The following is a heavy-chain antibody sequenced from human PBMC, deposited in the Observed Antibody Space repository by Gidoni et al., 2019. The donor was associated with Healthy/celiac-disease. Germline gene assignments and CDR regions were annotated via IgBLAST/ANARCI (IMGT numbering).Heavy chain of an antibody. V-gene: IGHV3-15*01. CDR1: GFTFSNAW. CDR3: TTGALGIAAAGPEAFDI. J-gene: IGHJ3*02. Sequence: EVQLVASGGGLVKPGGSLSLSCDASGFTFSNAWMRWVSQAPGMGPEWVDRIKSKTDGETTDDAAHEKGRLNISRDESKNTLYLQMNSLKTEDTAVYYCTTGALGIAAAGPEAFDIWGQGTMVTVSS. D-gene: IGHD6-13*01. CDR2: IKSKTDGETT.